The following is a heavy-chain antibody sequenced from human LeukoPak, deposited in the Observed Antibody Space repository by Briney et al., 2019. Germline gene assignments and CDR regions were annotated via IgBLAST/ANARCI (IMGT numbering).Heavy chain of an antibody. Sequence: GGSLRLSCAASGFTFSSYSMNWVRQAPGKGLEWVSSIDSSSAYIFYADSVKGRFTISRDNAKNSLYLQMNSLRAEDTAVYYCTSRYCTRGNCYAFDVWGQGTMVTVSS. V-gene: IGHV3-21*01. CDR1: GFTFSSYS. D-gene: IGHD2-8*01. CDR2: IDSSSAYI. CDR3: TSRYCTRGNCYAFDV. J-gene: IGHJ3*01.